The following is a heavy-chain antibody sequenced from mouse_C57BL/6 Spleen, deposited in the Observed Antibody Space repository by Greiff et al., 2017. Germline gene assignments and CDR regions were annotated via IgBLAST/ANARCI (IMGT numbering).Heavy chain of an antibody. CDR3: AREADSSGYGTFAY. Sequence: VQLKQSGPGLVKPSQSLSLTCSVTGYSITSGYYWNWIRQFPGNKLEWMGYISYDGSNNYNPSLKNRISITRDTSKNQFFLKLNSVTTEDTATYYCAREADSSGYGTFAYWGQGTLVTVSA. D-gene: IGHD3-2*02. CDR2: ISYDGSN. V-gene: IGHV3-6*01. CDR1: GYSITSGYY. J-gene: IGHJ3*01.